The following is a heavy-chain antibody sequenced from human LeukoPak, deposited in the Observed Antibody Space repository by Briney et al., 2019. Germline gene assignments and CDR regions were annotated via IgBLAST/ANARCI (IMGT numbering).Heavy chain of an antibody. CDR3: ARDVAYYYDSSGYYPDY. Sequence: ASVKVSCKASGYTFTSYYMHWVRQAPGQGLEWMGVINPSGGSTSYAQKFQGRVTMTRDTSTSTVYMELSSLSSEDTAVYYCARDVAYYYDSSGYYPDYWGQGTLVTVSS. J-gene: IGHJ4*02. V-gene: IGHV1-46*01. CDR1: GYTFTSYY. CDR2: INPSGGST. D-gene: IGHD3-22*01.